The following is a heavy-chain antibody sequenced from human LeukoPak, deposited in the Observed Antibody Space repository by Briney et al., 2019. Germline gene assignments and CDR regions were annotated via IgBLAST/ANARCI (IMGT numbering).Heavy chain of an antibody. CDR3: ARGPRYGESGYDLGPY. V-gene: IGHV1-2*02. CDR1: GYTFTSYY. CDR2: INPNSGGS. J-gene: IGHJ4*02. D-gene: IGHD5-12*01. Sequence: ASVKVSCKASGYTFTSYYIHWMRQAPGQGLEWVGWINPNSGGSHYARRFQGRVTVTSDTSINTAYMELTSLTTDDTAVYYSARGPRYGESGYDLGPYWGQGTLVTVSS.